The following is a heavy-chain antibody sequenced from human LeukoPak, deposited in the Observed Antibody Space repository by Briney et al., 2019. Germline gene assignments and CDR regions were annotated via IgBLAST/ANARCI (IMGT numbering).Heavy chain of an antibody. V-gene: IGHV3-48*03. Sequence: GGSLRLSCAASGFTFSSYEMNWVRQAPGKGLEWVSYISSSGSTIYYADSVKGRFTVSRDNSKNTLYLQMNSLRAEDTAVYYCAKLHSLQYSPEYWGQGTLVTVSS. D-gene: IGHD6-6*01. CDR2: ISSSGSTI. CDR3: AKLHSLQYSPEY. J-gene: IGHJ4*02. CDR1: GFTFSSYE.